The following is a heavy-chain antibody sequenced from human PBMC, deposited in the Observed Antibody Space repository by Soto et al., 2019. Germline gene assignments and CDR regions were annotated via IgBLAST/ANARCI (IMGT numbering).Heavy chain of an antibody. Sequence: GGSLRLSCTPSGFIFSDYSMNWVRQAPGKGLEWISYITTTSSTMYYADSVKGRFTISRDNAKNSLYLQMNSLRDEDTAVYYCARDSSGRQYYGMDVXGQGTKVTVYS. D-gene: IGHD3-22*01. CDR2: ITTTSSTM. V-gene: IGHV3-48*02. J-gene: IGHJ6*02. CDR3: ARDSSGRQYYGMDV. CDR1: GFIFSDYS.